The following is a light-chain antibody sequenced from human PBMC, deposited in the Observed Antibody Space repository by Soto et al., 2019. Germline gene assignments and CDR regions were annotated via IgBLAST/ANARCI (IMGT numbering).Light chain of an antibody. Sequence: DIQMIQSPSTLSASIGDRVTIACRATQSITTSLAWYQQKPGKDPKLLIYDVSSLERGVPSRFSGSGSGTDFTLTISSLQPDDFATYYCQQYDSYSPSFGQGTKVEIK. CDR2: DVS. V-gene: IGKV1-5*01. CDR3: QQYDSYSPS. CDR1: QSITTS. J-gene: IGKJ1*01.